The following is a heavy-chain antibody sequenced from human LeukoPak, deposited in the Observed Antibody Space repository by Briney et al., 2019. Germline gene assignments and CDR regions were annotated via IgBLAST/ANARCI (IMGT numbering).Heavy chain of an antibody. J-gene: IGHJ4*02. CDR1: GFTFNKSP. V-gene: IGHV3-7*01. CDR3: AKQFLWFGELSHFDY. Sequence: GGSLRLSCAASGFTFNKSPMTWVRQAPGKGLEWVANIKQDGSEKYYVDSVKGRFTISRDNSKNTLYVQMNSLRAEDTAVYYCAKQFLWFGELSHFDYWGQGTLVTVSS. CDR2: IKQDGSEK. D-gene: IGHD3-10*01.